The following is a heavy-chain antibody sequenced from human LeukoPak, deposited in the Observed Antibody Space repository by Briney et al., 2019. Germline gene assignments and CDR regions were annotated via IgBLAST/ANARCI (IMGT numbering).Heavy chain of an antibody. J-gene: IGHJ4*02. CDR2: INSDGSST. CDR3: ARGGDYYDSSGNDY. CDR1: GFTFSSYW. Sequence: GGSLRLSCAASGFTFSSYWMHWVRHAPGKGLVWVSRINSDGSSTIYADSVKGRFTISRDNAKNTLYLQMNSLRAEETAVYYWARGGDYYDSSGNDYWGQGTLVTVSS. V-gene: IGHV3-74*01. D-gene: IGHD3-22*01.